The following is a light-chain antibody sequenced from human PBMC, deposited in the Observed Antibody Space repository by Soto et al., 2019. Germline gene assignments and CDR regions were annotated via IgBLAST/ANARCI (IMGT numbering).Light chain of an antibody. CDR1: SSDVGNYDS. CDR3: TSYTNTSVI. J-gene: IGLJ2*01. CDR2: EVS. V-gene: IGLV2-14*01. Sequence: QSALTRPASVSGSPGQSITISCTGNSSDVGNYDSVSWYQQRPGKAPKLVIYEVSHRPSGVSNRFSGSKSGNTASLTISGLQAEDEADYYCTSYTNTSVIFGGGTKVTVL.